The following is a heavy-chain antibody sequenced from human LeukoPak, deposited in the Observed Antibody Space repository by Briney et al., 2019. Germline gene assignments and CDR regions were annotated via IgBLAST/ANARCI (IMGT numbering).Heavy chain of an antibody. V-gene: IGHV4-59*01. Sequence: SETLSLTCTVSGGSMSSNYWSWIRQPPGKGPEWIGYIYYSGSTNYNPSLKSRVTISVDTSKNQFSLKLSSVTAADTAVYYCARRSVSSGYNFDYWGQGILVTVSS. CDR2: IYYSGST. D-gene: IGHD3-22*01. CDR1: GGSMSSNY. J-gene: IGHJ4*02. CDR3: ARRSVSSGYNFDY.